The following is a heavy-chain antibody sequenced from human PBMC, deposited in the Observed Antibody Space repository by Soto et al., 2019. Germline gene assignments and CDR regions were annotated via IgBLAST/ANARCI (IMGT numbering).Heavy chain of an antibody. J-gene: IGHJ5*02. CDR2: ISYDGSNK. CDR1: GFTFSSYA. CDR3: ARGAGGDYSYWCDP. D-gene: IGHD4-17*01. V-gene: IGHV3-30-3*01. Sequence: QVQLVESGGGVVQPGRSLRLSCAASGFTFSSYAMHWVRQAPGKGLEWVAVISYDGSNKYYADSVKGRFTISRDNSQNTLYRQMNSLRAEDTAVYYCARGAGGDYSYWCDPWGQGTLVTVSS.